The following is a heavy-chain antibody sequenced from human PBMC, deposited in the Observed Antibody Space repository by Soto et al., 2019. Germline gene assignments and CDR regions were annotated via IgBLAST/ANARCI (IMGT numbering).Heavy chain of an antibody. Sequence: QVQLVESGGGVVQPGRSLRLSCAASGFTFNNYGMHWVRQAPGKGLEWVALIWHDGSNKGYADSVKGRFTISRDNSKNTLNLQMNSRRVEDTAVYYCTRAAIRGELLDYWGQGTQVTVSS. J-gene: IGHJ4*02. D-gene: IGHD1-26*01. V-gene: IGHV3-33*01. CDR2: IWHDGSNK. CDR3: TRAAIRGELLDY. CDR1: GFTFNNYG.